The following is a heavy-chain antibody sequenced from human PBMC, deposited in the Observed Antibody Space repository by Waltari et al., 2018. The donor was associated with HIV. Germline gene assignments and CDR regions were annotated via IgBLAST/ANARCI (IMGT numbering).Heavy chain of an antibody. J-gene: IGHJ4*02. CDR1: GGSISSYY. D-gene: IGHD2-15*01. CDR3: ARDPFMFPGGSLQYGEDY. CDR2: IYYSGST. V-gene: IGHV4-59*01. Sequence: QVQLQESGPGLVKPSETLSLTCTVSGGSISSYYWSWIRQPPGKGLEWIGYIYYSGSTNYNPSLKSRVTISVDTSKNQFSLKLSSVTAADTAVYYCARDPFMFPGGSLQYGEDYWGQGTLVTVSS.